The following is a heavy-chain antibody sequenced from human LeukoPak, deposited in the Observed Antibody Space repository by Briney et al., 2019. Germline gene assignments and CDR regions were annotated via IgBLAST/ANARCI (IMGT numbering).Heavy chain of an antibody. CDR1: GGSISSYY. J-gene: IGHJ3*02. V-gene: IGHV4-59*01. D-gene: IGHD5-12*01. CDR2: IYYGGST. CDR3: ARDGSGNDAFDI. Sequence: PSETLSLTCTVSGGSISSYYWNWIRQPPGKGLEWIGYIYYGGSTNYNPSLKSRVTISVDTSKNQFSLKLTSVTAADTAVYYCARDGSGNDAFDIWGQGTMVTVSS.